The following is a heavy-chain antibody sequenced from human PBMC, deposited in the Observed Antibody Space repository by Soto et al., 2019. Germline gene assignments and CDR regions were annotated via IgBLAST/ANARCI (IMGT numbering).Heavy chain of an antibody. Sequence: ASVKVSCKASGYTFTSYDINWVRQATGQGLEWMGWMNPNSGNTGYAQKFQGRVTMTRNTSISTAYMELSSLRSEDTAVYYCATGGGGYDLAVTTDYYYYYMDVWGKGTTVTVSS. D-gene: IGHD5-12*01. V-gene: IGHV1-8*01. CDR1: GYTFTSYD. CDR2: MNPNSGNT. CDR3: ATGGGGYDLAVTTDYYYYYMDV. J-gene: IGHJ6*03.